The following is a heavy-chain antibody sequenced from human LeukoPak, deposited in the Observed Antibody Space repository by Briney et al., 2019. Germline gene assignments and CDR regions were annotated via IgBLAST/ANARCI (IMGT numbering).Heavy chain of an antibody. V-gene: IGHV3-11*06. CDR1: GFTFSDYY. Sequence: GGSLRLSCAASGFTFSDYYMSWIRQAPGKGLEWVSSISSSSSYIYYADSVKGRFTISRDNAKNSLYLQMNSLRAKDTAVYYCARDQVVQGAPDYGMDVWGQGTTVTVSS. D-gene: IGHD2-15*01. CDR2: ISSSSSYI. J-gene: IGHJ6*02. CDR3: ARDQVVQGAPDYGMDV.